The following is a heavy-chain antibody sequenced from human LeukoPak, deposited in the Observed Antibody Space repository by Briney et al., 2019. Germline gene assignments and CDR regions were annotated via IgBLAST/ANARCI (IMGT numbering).Heavy chain of an antibody. J-gene: IGHJ6*02. Sequence: GGSLRLSFAASGFTVSSNYMSWVRQAPGKGLEWVSVIYSGGSTYYADSVKGRFTISRDNSKNTLYLQMNSLRAEDTAVYYCARGGYSGYLTDYYYYGMDVWGQGTTVTVSS. CDR2: IYSGGST. V-gene: IGHV3-53*01. CDR3: ARGGYSGYLTDYYYYGMDV. D-gene: IGHD5-12*01. CDR1: GFTVSSNY.